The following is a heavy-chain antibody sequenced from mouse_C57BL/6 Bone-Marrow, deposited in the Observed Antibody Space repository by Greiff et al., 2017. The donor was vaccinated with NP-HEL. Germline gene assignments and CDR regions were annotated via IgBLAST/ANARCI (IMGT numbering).Heavy chain of an antibody. D-gene: IGHD2-10*02. CDR2: IYPGNRIT. CDR1: GYTFTSYW. V-gene: IGHV1-5*01. J-gene: IGHJ3*01. Sequence: VQLQQSGTVLARPGASVKMSCKTSGYTFTSYWLTWVQQRPGQGLEWIGAIYPGNRITSYNQTFTVKAKLTAVTSASTAYMELSSLKNDDSAVYYCTRQGYGNPFADWGQGTLVTVSA. CDR3: TRQGYGNPFAD.